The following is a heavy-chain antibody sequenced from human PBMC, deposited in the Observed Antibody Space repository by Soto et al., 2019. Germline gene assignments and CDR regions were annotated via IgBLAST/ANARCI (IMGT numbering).Heavy chain of an antibody. CDR3: ARERVMSMFDY. Sequence: KTSETLSLTCTVSGGSINTYYWSWIRQPPGRGLEWIGYIYFSGSTNYNPSLKSRVTMSIDTPKNQFSLKLNSATPADTAVYYCARERVMSMFDYWGQGTLVTVSS. CDR2: IYFSGST. J-gene: IGHJ4*02. V-gene: IGHV4-59*01. D-gene: IGHD3-16*01. CDR1: GGSINTYY.